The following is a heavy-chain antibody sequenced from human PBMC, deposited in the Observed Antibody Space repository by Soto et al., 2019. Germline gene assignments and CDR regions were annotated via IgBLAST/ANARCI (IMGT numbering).Heavy chain of an antibody. J-gene: IGHJ5*02. CDR3: ERSLEWFDP. Sequence: SSVKVSCKASGYTFTSYDINWLRQATGQGIEWMGWMNPNSGNTGYAQKFHGRVTMTRNNSISTAYMELSSLRSDDTAVSYCERSLEWFDPWGQGTLVTVSS. CDR2: MNPNSGNT. CDR1: GYTFTSYD. D-gene: IGHD3-16*01. V-gene: IGHV1-8*01.